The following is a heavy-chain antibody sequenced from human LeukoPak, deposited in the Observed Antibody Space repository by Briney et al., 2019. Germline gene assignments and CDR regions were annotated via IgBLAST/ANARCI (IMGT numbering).Heavy chain of an antibody. J-gene: IGHJ5*02. CDR3: ARGPLRSGYYRPNWFDP. V-gene: IGHV1-18*01. Sequence: GAPVKVSCKASGYTFTSYGISWVRQAPGQGLEWMGWISAYNGNTNYAQKLQGRVTMTTDTSTSTAYMELRSLRSDDTAVYYCARGPLRSGYYRPNWFDPWGQGTQVTVSS. CDR1: GYTFTSYG. CDR2: ISAYNGNT. D-gene: IGHD3-3*01.